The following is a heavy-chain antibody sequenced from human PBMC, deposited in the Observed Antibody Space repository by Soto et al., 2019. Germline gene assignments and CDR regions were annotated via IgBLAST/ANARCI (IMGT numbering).Heavy chain of an antibody. CDR1: GGSISSCY. Sequence: PSETLSLTCTVSGGSISSCYWSWIRQPPGKGLEWIGYIYYSGSTNYNPSLKSRVTISVDTSKNQFSLKLSSVTAADTAVYYCAREKRITGTTWWFDPWGQGTLVTVSS. D-gene: IGHD1-7*01. V-gene: IGHV4-59*01. CDR2: IYYSGST. J-gene: IGHJ5*02. CDR3: AREKRITGTTWWFDP.